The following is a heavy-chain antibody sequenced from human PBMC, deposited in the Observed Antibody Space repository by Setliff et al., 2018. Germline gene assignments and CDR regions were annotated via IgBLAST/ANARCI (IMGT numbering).Heavy chain of an antibody. CDR2: IYAIRST. CDR1: GGSISSATSY. J-gene: IGHJ6*02. CDR3: ARGSTMIQGVRLYYHGLDV. D-gene: IGHD3-10*01. Sequence: PSETLSLTCIVSGGSISSATSYWNWIRQPAGKELEWIGRIYAIRSTNYNPSLKSRVTISLDTFNNQFSLKLSSVTAADTAVYYCARGSTMIQGVRLYYHGLDVWGQGTTVTVSS. V-gene: IGHV4-61*02.